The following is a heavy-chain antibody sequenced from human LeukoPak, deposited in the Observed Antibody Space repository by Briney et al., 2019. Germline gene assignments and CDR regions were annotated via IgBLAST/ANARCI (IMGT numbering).Heavy chain of an antibody. J-gene: IGHJ4*02. CDR3: ARAPVTSCRGAYCYPFDY. V-gene: IGHV4-4*07. CDR2: IYTSGYT. D-gene: IGHD2-21*01. Sequence: SETLSLTCTVSGDSLSSSYWSWVRQPAGKGLEWIGRIYTSGYTNYNPSLKSRVTMSVDTSKNQFSLKLTSVTDADAAVYYCARAPVTSCRGAYCYPFDYWGQGTLVTVSS. CDR1: GDSLSSSY.